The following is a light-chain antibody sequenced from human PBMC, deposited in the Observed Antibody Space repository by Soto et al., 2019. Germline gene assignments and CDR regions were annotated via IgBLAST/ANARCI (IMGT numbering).Light chain of an antibody. CDR2: AAS. Sequence: DLQMTQSPSSLSASVGDRVTITCRASQSISSYLNWYQQIPGKAPKLLIYAASSLQSGVPSRFSGSGSGTDFTLTISNLQPEDFATYYCQQSYSTWLTFGGGTKVEIK. CDR3: QQSYSTWLT. V-gene: IGKV1-39*01. CDR1: QSISSY. J-gene: IGKJ4*01.